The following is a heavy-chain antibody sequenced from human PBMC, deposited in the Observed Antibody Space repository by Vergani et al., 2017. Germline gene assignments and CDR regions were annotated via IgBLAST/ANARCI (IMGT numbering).Heavy chain of an antibody. CDR2: INPSGGST. CDR3: ARDRYRIAGPSGGSYGMDV. CDR1: GYTFTSYY. J-gene: IGHJ6*02. D-gene: IGHD6-13*01. V-gene: IGHV1-46*01. Sequence: QVQLVQSGAEVKKPGASVKVSCKASGYTFTSYYMHWVRQAPGQGLEGMGIINPSGGSTSYAQKFQGRVTMTRDTSTSTVYMELSSLRSEDTAVDYCARDRYRIAGPSGGSYGMDVWGQGTTVTVSS.